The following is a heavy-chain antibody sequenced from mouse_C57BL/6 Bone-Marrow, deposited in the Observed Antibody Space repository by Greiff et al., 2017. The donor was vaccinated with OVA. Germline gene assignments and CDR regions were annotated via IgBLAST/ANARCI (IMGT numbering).Heavy chain of an antibody. CDR3: ARVFWGFDY. D-gene: IGHD4-1*01. J-gene: IGHJ2*01. CDR2: ISYDGSN. V-gene: IGHV3-6*01. Sequence: VQLKESGPGLVKPSQSLSLTCSVTGYSITSGYYWNWIRQFPGNKLEWMGYISYDGSNNYNPSLKNRISITRDTSKNQFFLKLNSVTTEDTATYYCARVFWGFDYWGQGTTLTVSS. CDR1: GYSITSGYY.